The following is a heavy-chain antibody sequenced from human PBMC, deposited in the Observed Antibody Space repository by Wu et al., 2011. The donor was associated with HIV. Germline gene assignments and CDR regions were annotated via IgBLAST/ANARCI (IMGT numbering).Heavy chain of an antibody. J-gene: IGHJ5*02. CDR2: INPNSGGT. CDR1: GYIFTGYY. CDR3: ARDPGFGEP. D-gene: IGHD3-10*01. V-gene: IGHV1-2*02. Sequence: QVQLVQSWAEVKKPGSSVKVSCRASGYIFTGYYIHWMRQAPGQGPEWMGYINPNSGGTDYAQKFQGRVTMTRDTSISTAYMELSRLMSDDTAVYYCARDPGFGEPWGQGTLVTVSS.